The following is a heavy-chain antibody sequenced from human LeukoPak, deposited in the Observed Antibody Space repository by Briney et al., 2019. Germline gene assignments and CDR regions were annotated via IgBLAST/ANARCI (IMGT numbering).Heavy chain of an antibody. J-gene: IGHJ4*02. V-gene: IGHV4-38-2*02. Sequence: SETLSLTCTVSGYSLSSGNYWGWIRQPPGKGLEWIGYIYHSGSTYYNPSLKSRVTISVDTSKNQFSLRLSSVTAADTAVYYCARQTGSGLFILPGGQGTLVTVSS. D-gene: IGHD3/OR15-3a*01. CDR3: ARQTGSGLFILP. CDR1: GYSLSSGNY. CDR2: IYHSGST.